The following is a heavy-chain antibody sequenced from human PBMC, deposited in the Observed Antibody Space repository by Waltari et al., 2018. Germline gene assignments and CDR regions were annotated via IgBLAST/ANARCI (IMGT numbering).Heavy chain of an antibody. CDR3: AKGPGIAAAVDY. CDR1: GFTFDDYA. Sequence: EVQLVESGGVVVQPGGSLRLSCAASGFTFDDYAMHWVRQAPGKGLEWVSLISGDGGSTYYADSVKGRFTISRDNRKNSLYLQMNSLRAEDTALYYCAKGPGIAAAVDYWGQGTLVTVSS. J-gene: IGHJ4*02. V-gene: IGHV3-43D*04. CDR2: ISGDGGST. D-gene: IGHD6-13*01.